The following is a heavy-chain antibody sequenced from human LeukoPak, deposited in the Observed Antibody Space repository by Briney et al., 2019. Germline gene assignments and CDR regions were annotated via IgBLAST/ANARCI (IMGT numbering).Heavy chain of an antibody. Sequence: ASVKVSCTPSGYTFTAYYIHWVRQAPGQRLEWMGWISAYNGNTNYAQKFQGRVTMTTDTSTSTAYMELRSLRSDDTAVYYCARDRRYSYGTDAFDIWGQGTMVTVSS. CDR3: ARDRRYSYGTDAFDI. J-gene: IGHJ3*02. CDR1: GYTFTAYY. CDR2: ISAYNGNT. D-gene: IGHD5-18*01. V-gene: IGHV1-18*01.